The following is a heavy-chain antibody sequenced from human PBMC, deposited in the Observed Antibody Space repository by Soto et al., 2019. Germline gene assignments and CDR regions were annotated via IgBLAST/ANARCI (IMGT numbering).Heavy chain of an antibody. Sequence: GGSLRLSCAGSGFPLSDHYIDWVRQAPGKGLEWVGRSRDKAQGYSTAYAASVKGRFTTSRDESKNSVYLQMNSLKTEDTAVYYCTTDGKQQPPGYYYGMDVWGQGTTVTVSS. CDR2: SRDKAQGYST. V-gene: IGHV3-72*01. J-gene: IGHJ6*02. D-gene: IGHD6-13*01. CDR3: TTDGKQQPPGYYYGMDV. CDR1: GFPLSDHY.